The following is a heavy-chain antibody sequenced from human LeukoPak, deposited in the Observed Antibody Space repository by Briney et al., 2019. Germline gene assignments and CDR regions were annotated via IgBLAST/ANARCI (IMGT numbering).Heavy chain of an antibody. Sequence: SETLSLTCAVYGGSFSGYYWSWIRQPPGKGLEWIGEINHSGSTNYNPSLKSRVTISVDTPKNQFSLKLSSVTAADTAVYYCARWYYYGSGRRQFDYWGQGTLVTVSS. D-gene: IGHD3-10*01. CDR1: GGSFSGYY. J-gene: IGHJ4*02. CDR2: INHSGST. V-gene: IGHV4-34*01. CDR3: ARWYYYGSGRRQFDY.